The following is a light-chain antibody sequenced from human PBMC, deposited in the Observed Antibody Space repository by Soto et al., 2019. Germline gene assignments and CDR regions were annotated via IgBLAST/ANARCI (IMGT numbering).Light chain of an antibody. V-gene: IGKV3-15*01. CDR1: QSVSSK. CDR2: GAS. J-gene: IGKJ1*01. Sequence: IVMTHSPATLSESPAEVATLSCRASQSVSSKLAWYQQKPGQAPRLLIYGASTRATGIPARFSGSGSGTEFTLIISSLQSEDSAVYYCQQYNSWLWTFGQGTKVDIK. CDR3: QQYNSWLWT.